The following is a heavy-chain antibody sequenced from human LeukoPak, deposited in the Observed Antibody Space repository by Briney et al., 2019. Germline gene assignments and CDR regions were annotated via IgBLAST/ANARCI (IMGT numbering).Heavy chain of an antibody. Sequence: SETLSLTCTVSGGSISSYYWGWIRQPPGKGLEWIGSIYYSGSTYCNPSLKSRVTISVDTSKNQFSLKLTSVTAADTAVHYCARPYSSSTYYFDSWGQGTLVTVSS. D-gene: IGHD6-13*01. J-gene: IGHJ4*02. CDR2: IYYSGST. CDR3: ARPYSSSTYYFDS. CDR1: GGSISSYY. V-gene: IGHV4-39*01.